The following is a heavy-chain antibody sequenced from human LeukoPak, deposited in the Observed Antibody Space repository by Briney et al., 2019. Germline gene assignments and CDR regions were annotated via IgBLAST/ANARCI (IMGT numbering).Heavy chain of an antibody. V-gene: IGHV1-69*05. CDR1: GYIFTRYG. CDR2: IIPIFGTA. J-gene: IGHJ5*02. D-gene: IGHD3-22*01. CDR3: ARVVHYYDSSGYFNWFDP. Sequence: GASVKVSCKASGYIFTRYGINWVRQAPGQGLEWMGGIIPIFGTANYAQKFQGRVAITTDESTSTAYMELSSLRSEDTAVYYCARVVHYYDSSGYFNWFDPWGQGTLVTVSS.